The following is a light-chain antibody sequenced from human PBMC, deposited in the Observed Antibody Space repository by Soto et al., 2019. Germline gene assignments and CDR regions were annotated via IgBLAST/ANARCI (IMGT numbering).Light chain of an antibody. CDR3: SSCTSSNTLV. Sequence: QSVLTQPASVSGSPGQSITISCTGTSSDVGGYNYVSWYQQHPGKAPKLMIYEVSNRPSGVSNRFSGSKSGNTASLTISGLQAEDEADYYCSSCTSSNTLVFGTGTKVTVL. CDR1: SSDVGGYNY. J-gene: IGLJ1*01. V-gene: IGLV2-14*01. CDR2: EVS.